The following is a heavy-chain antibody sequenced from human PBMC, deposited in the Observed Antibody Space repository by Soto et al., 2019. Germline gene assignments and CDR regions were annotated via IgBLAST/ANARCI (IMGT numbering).Heavy chain of an antibody. D-gene: IGHD3-10*01. CDR2: IYYSGST. CDR3: ARHAGGGAWFHFDY. Sequence: QVQLQESGPGLVKPSETLSLTCTVSGGSISSYYWSWIRQPPGKGLEWIGYIYYSGSTNYNPSLKGRVTISVDTSKNQFSLKLSSVTAADTAVYYCARHAGGGAWFHFDYWGQGTLVTVSS. J-gene: IGHJ4*02. V-gene: IGHV4-59*08. CDR1: GGSISSYY.